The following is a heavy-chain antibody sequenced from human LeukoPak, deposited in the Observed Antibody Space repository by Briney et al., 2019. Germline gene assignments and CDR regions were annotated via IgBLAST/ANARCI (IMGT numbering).Heavy chain of an antibody. J-gene: IGHJ4*02. Sequence: GGSLRLSCAASGFIFSAHTMNWVRQAPGKGMEWVSSISSRSTYKYYADSVKGRFTTSRDNAQNSVYLQMNSLRAEDTAVYYCARVAQYYYDSSGYYCPDYWGQGTLVTVSS. CDR3: ARVAQYYYDSSGYYCPDY. CDR1: GFIFSAHT. V-gene: IGHV3-21*01. CDR2: ISSRSTYK. D-gene: IGHD3-22*01.